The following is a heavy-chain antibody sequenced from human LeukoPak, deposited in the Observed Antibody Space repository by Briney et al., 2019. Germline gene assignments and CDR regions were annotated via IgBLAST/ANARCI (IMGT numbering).Heavy chain of an antibody. CDR2: IHYSGKT. D-gene: IGHD3-16*01. CDR1: GGSISGYY. Sequence: PSETLSLTCTVSGGSISGYYRTWTRQPPGKGLEWIGQIHYSGKTDYNPSLRSRITISVDTSKNQMFLKLSSVTAADTAVYYCARFGFYYDIDVWGQGTTVTVSS. J-gene: IGHJ6*02. V-gene: IGHV4-59*01. CDR3: ARFGFYYDIDV.